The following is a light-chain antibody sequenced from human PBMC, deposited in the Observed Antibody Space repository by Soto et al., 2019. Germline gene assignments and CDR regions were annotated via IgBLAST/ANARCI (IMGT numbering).Light chain of an antibody. CDR3: QQYGSSPALT. CDR1: QSIANND. CDR2: GAS. J-gene: IGKJ4*01. Sequence: EIMLTQSPGTLSLSPGERATLSCRASQSIANNDLAWYQQKPGQTPRLLIYGASSRATGISDRFSGSGSGTEFTLTISRLEPEDFAVYYCQQYGSSPALTFGGGTTVEIK. V-gene: IGKV3-20*01.